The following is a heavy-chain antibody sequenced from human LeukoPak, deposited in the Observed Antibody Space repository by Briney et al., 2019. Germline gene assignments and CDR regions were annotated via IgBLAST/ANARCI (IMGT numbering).Heavy chain of an antibody. Sequence: PSETLSPTCTVSGGSISSSSYYWGWIRQPPGKGLEWIGSIYYSGSTYYNPSLKSRVTISVDTSKNQLSLKLSSVTAADTAVYYCARQRTRRNIVVVTATPRSTNWFDPWGQGTLVTVSS. J-gene: IGHJ5*02. CDR3: ARQRTRRNIVVVTATPRSTNWFDP. CDR1: GGSISSSSYY. CDR2: IYYSGST. V-gene: IGHV4-39*01. D-gene: IGHD2-21*02.